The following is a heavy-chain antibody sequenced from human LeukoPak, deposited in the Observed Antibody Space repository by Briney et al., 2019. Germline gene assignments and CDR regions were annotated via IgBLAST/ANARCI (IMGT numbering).Heavy chain of an antibody. J-gene: IGHJ4*02. CDR1: GYTFTSYA. CDR2: INAGNGNT. Sequence: ASVKVSCKASGYTFTSYAMHWVRQAPGQRLEWMGWINAGNGNTKYSQKFQGRVTITMDTSASTAYMELSSLRSEDTAVYYCARDPCSGGSCYIHPFDYWGQGTLVTVSS. V-gene: IGHV1-3*01. D-gene: IGHD2-15*01. CDR3: ARDPCSGGSCYIHPFDY.